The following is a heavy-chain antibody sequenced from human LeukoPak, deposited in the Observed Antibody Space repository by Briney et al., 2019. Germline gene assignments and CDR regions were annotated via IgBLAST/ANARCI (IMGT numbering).Heavy chain of an antibody. J-gene: IGHJ4*02. CDR1: GFTFDDYT. CDR3: ARERPLDY. Sequence: GGSLRLSCAASGFTFDDYTMHWVRQAPGKGLEWVSLISWGGGSTYYADSVKGRFTISRDNAKNSLYLQMDSLRAEDTAVYFCARERPLDYWGQGTLVTVSS. V-gene: IGHV3-43*01. CDR2: ISWGGGST.